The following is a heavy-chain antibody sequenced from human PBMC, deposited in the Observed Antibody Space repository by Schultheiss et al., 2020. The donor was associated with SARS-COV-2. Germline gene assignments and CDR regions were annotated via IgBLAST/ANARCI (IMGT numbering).Heavy chain of an antibody. V-gene: IGHV2-5*01. Sequence: SGPTLVKPTQTLTLTCTFSGFSLNTYGVGVGWIRQPPGKALEWLAVIYWNDDKRYSPSLKSRLTITKDTSKNQVVLTMTNMDPVDTATYYCAPLLPLYSSSWYYFDYWGQGTLVTVSS. CDR3: APLLPLYSSSWYYFDY. J-gene: IGHJ4*02. CDR2: IYWNDDK. D-gene: IGHD6-13*01. CDR1: GFSLNTYGVG.